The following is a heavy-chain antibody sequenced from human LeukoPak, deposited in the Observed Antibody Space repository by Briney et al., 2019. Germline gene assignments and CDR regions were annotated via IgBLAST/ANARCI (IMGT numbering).Heavy chain of an antibody. CDR3: ARGTVVQLERGGDYYYYYMDV. CDR2: IYTSGST. D-gene: IGHD1-1*01. CDR1: GDSISSGSYY. Sequence: PSETLSLTCTVSGDSISSGSYYWSWIRQPAGKGLEWVGRIYTSGSTNYNPSLKSRVTISVDTSKNQFSLRLSSVTAADTAVYYCARGTVVQLERGGDYYYYYMDVWGKGTTVTISS. V-gene: IGHV4-61*02. J-gene: IGHJ6*03.